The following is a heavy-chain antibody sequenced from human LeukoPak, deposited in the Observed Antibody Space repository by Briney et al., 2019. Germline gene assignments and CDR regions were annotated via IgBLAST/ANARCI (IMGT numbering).Heavy chain of an antibody. J-gene: IGHJ4*02. CDR1: GGSISSSSYY. CDR3: ARQDYSSSWYGYYFDY. Sequence: PSETLSLTCTVSGGSISSSSYYWGWIRQPPGKGLEWIGSIYYSGSTYYNPSLKSRVTISVDTSKNQFSLKLSSVTAADTAVYYCARQDYSSSWYGYYFDYWGQGTLVTVSS. V-gene: IGHV4-39*01. D-gene: IGHD6-13*01. CDR2: IYYSGST.